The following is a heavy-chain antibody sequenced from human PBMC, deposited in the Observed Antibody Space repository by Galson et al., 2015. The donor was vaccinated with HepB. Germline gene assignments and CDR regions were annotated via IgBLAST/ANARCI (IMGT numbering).Heavy chain of an antibody. CDR2: IIPILGIA. Sequence: SVKVSCKASGGTFSSYTICWVRQAPGQGLEWMGRIIPILGIANYAQKFQGRVTITADKSTSTAYMELSSLRSEDTAVYYCARDYYGSGSHASDWGQGTLVTVSS. CDR3: ARDYYGSGSHASD. J-gene: IGHJ4*02. V-gene: IGHV1-69*04. D-gene: IGHD3-10*01. CDR1: GGTFSSYT.